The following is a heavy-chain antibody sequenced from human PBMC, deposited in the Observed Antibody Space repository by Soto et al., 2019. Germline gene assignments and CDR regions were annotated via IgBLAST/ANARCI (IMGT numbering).Heavy chain of an antibody. J-gene: IGHJ4*02. CDR3: ARERNAVPADN. V-gene: IGHV1-18*04. D-gene: IGHD2-2*01. CDR1: GYTFTSYG. Sequence: ASVKVSCKASGYTFTSYGISWVRQAPGQGLEWMGWISAYNGNTNYAQKFQGRVTMTRDTSISTAYMELSRLRSDDTAVYYCARERNAVPADNWGQGTLVTVSS. CDR2: ISAYNGNT.